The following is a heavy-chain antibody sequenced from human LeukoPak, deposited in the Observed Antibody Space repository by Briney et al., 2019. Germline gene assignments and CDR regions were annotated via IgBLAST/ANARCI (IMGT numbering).Heavy chain of an antibody. CDR3: ARAALRLGELSTHHRPYYYYGMDV. Sequence: SVTLSLTCAVYGGSFSGYYWSWLRQPPGKGLKWIGEINHSGSTNYNPSLKSRVTISVDTSKNQFSLKLSSVTAADTAVYYCARAALRLGELSTHHRPYYYYGMDVWGQGTTVTVSS. CDR1: GGSFSGYY. V-gene: IGHV4-34*01. J-gene: IGHJ6*02. CDR2: INHSGST. D-gene: IGHD3-16*02.